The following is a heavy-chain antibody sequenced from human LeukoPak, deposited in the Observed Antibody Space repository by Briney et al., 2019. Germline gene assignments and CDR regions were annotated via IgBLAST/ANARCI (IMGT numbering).Heavy chain of an antibody. D-gene: IGHD3-16*02. V-gene: IGHV3-33*08. CDR1: GFTFSNVW. Sequence: QSGGSLRLSCAASGFTFSNVWMSWVRQAPGKGLEWVAVIWYDGSNKYYGDSVKGRFTISRDNSKNTLYLQMNSLRVEDTAVYYCVRDIGGFYRGYGDSWGQGTLVTVSS. J-gene: IGHJ4*02. CDR3: VRDIGGFYRGYGDS. CDR2: IWYDGSNK.